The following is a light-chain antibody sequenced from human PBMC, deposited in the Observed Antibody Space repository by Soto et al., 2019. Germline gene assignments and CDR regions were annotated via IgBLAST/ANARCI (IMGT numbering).Light chain of an antibody. Sequence: EIVLTQSPGTLSLSPGERATLSCRASQSASSTYLAWYQQKPGQAPRLLIYGASSRATGIPDRFSGSGSGTDFTLTIRRLEAEDFAVYSCQQSGTFGQGTKVEIK. CDR1: QSASSTY. J-gene: IGKJ1*01. CDR2: GAS. V-gene: IGKV3-20*01. CDR3: QQSGT.